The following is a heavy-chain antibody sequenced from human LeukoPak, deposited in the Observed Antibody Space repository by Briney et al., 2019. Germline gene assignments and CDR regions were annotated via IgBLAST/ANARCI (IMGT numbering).Heavy chain of an antibody. Sequence: SETLSLTCTVSGGSLSSYYWSWLRQPAGKGLEWIGRIYTSGSTNYNPSLKSRVTMSVDTSKNQFSLKLSSVTAADTAVYYCARKDNWNDVVPYYFDYWGQGTLVTVSS. J-gene: IGHJ4*02. CDR3: ARKDNWNDVVPYYFDY. D-gene: IGHD1-20*01. CDR2: IYTSGST. V-gene: IGHV4-4*07. CDR1: GGSLSSYY.